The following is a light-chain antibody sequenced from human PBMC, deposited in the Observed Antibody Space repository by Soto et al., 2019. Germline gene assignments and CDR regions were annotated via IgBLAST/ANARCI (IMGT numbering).Light chain of an antibody. J-gene: IGKJ5*01. V-gene: IGKV3-20*01. Sequence: TLSCRASQIVSSNYLAWYQHKPGQAPRLLIYDASSRATGTPDRFSGSGSGTDFTLTISRLEPEDFAVYYCQHYGSSHSNTFGQGTRLEIK. CDR2: DAS. CDR3: QHYGSSHSNT. CDR1: QIVSSNY.